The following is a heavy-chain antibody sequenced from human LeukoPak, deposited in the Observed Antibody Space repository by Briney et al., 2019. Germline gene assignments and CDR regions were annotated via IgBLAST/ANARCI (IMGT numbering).Heavy chain of an antibody. J-gene: IGHJ3*02. D-gene: IGHD2-15*01. V-gene: IGHV3-15*01. Sequence: GGSLRLSCAASGFTFSNAWVSWVRQAPGEGMEWVGRIKSKTDGSTTEYAAPVKGRLTIPRDDSKNTLYLQMNSLKTEDTAVYYCTTDPGDIVVGGITFDIWGQGTMVTVSS. CDR3: TTDPGDIVVGGITFDI. CDR1: GFTFSNAW. CDR2: IKSKTDGSTT.